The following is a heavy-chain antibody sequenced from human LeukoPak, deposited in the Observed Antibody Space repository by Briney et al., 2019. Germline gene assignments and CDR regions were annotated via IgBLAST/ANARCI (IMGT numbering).Heavy chain of an antibody. CDR1: GYTFTSYD. D-gene: IGHD1-26*01. J-gene: IGHJ4*02. CDR3: ARVTSPSGSYWD. V-gene: IGHV1-8*03. CDR2: MNPNSGNT. Sequence: GASVKVSCKASGYTFTSYDINWVRQATGQGLEWMGWMNPNSGNTGYAQKFQGRVTITRNTSISTAYMELSSLRSEDTAVYYCARVTSPSGSYWDWGQGTLVTVSS.